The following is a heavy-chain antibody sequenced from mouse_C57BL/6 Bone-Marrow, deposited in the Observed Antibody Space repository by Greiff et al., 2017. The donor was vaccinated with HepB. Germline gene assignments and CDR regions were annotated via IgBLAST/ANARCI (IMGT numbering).Heavy chain of an antibody. CDR2: ILPGSGST. J-gene: IGHJ4*01. CDR1: GYTFTGYW. V-gene: IGHV1-9*01. Sequence: QVQLQQSGAELMKPGASVKLSCKATGYTFTGYWIEWVKQRPGHGLEWIGEILPGSGSTNYNEKFKGKATLTVNKSSSTAYMELRSLTSEDSAVYYCARKKAMDYWGQGTSVTVSS. CDR3: ARKKAMDY.